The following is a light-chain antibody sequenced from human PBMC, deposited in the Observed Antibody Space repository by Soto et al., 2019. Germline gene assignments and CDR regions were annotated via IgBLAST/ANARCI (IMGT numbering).Light chain of an antibody. CDR1: QSVSSSY. CDR2: GAS. J-gene: IGKJ2*01. CDR3: QQYGSHPVT. V-gene: IGKV3-20*01. Sequence: EIVLTQSPVTLSLSRVERATLSCRASQSVSSSYLAWYQQKPGQAPRLLIYGASSRATGIPDRFSGSGSGTDFTLTISRLEPEDFALYYSQQYGSHPVTLGQGTKLEIK.